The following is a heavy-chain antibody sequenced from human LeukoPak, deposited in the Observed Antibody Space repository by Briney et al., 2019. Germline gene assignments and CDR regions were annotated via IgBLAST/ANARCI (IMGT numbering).Heavy chain of an antibody. CDR1: GGSISSYY. D-gene: IGHD2-2*01. CDR3: ARDAIVVVPAASPYYYMDV. V-gene: IGHV4-59*12. J-gene: IGHJ6*03. Sequence: SETLSLTCTVSGGSISSYYWSWIRQPPGKGLEWIGYIYYSGSTNYNPSLKSRVTISVDRSKNQFSLKLSSVTAADTAVYYCARDAIVVVPAASPYYYMDVWGKGTTVTVSS. CDR2: IYYSGST.